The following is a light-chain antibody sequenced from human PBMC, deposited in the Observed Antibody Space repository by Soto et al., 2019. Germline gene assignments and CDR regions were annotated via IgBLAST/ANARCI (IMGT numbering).Light chain of an antibody. CDR3: QQRSNWPPWT. V-gene: IGKV3-11*01. CDR2: DAS. CDR1: QSVSSY. J-gene: IGKJ1*01. Sequence: EIVLTQSPATLSLSPGERATLSCRASQSVSSYLAWYQQKPGQAPRLLIYDASNMATGIPARFSGSGSGTDFTLTISRPEPEDFAVYYCQQRSNWPPWTFGQGTKVAIK.